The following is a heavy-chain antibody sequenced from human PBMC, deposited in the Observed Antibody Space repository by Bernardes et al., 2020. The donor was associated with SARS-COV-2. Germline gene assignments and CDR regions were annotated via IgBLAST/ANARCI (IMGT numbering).Heavy chain of an antibody. CDR2: ISYDGSNK. CDR3: AGELLDYYGMDV. D-gene: IGHD4-17*01. V-gene: IGHV3-30-3*01. J-gene: IGHJ6*02. Sequence: VGSLRLSCAASGFTFSSYAMHWVRQAPGKGLEWVAVISYDGSNKYYADSVKGRFTISRDNSKNTLYLQMNSLRAEDTAVYYCAGELLDYYGMDVWGQGTTVTVSS. CDR1: GFTFSSYA.